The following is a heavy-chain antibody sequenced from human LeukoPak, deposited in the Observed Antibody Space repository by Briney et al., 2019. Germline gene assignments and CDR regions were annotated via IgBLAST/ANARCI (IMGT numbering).Heavy chain of an antibody. CDR1: GFTFSSCG. CDR3: ARAKAYCSGGSCYSDYYYGMDV. V-gene: IGHV3-33*01. D-gene: IGHD2-15*01. CDR2: IWYDGSNK. J-gene: IGHJ6*04. Sequence: PGRSLKLSCAASGFTFSSCGMHWVRQAPGKGLEWVAVIWYDGSNKYYADSVKGRFTISRDNSKNTLYLQMNSLRAEDTAVYYCARAKAYCSGGSCYSDYYYGMDVWGKGTTVAVSS.